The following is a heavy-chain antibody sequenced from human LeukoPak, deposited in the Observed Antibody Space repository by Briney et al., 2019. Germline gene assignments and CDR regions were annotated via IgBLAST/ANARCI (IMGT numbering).Heavy chain of an antibody. CDR3: ARVELYASGWYGSIDY. CDR2: ISYDGTNK. J-gene: IGHJ4*02. V-gene: IGHV3-30*03. Sequence: PGGSLRHSCAASGFTFSSYGMHWVRQAPGKGLDWVAVISYDGTNKYYADSVRGRFTISRDNSKNTLYLQMDSLRTEDTAVYYCARVELYASGWYGSIDYWGQGTLVAVSS. D-gene: IGHD6-19*01. CDR1: GFTFSSYG.